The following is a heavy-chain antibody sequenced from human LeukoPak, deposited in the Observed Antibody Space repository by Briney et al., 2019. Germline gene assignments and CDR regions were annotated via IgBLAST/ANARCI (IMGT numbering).Heavy chain of an antibody. D-gene: IGHD1-26*01. Sequence: PGGSLRLSCAASGFTFSTYVMNWFRQAPGKGLVWVSRISSDGSSTSYADSVKGRFTISRDNAKNTLYLQMNSLRAEDTAVYYCASKNGSYWGQGTLVTVSS. V-gene: IGHV3-74*01. CDR3: ASKNGSY. J-gene: IGHJ4*02. CDR2: ISSDGSST. CDR1: GFTFSTYV.